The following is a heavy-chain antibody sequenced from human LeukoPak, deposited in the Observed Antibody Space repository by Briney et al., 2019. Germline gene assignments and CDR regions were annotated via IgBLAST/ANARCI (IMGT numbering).Heavy chain of an antibody. CDR3: ASYDSSGYRFDY. CDR2: IIPIFGTA. V-gene: IGHV1-69*05. Sequence: SVKVSCKASGYTFTSYGISWVRQAPGQGLEWMGGIIPIFGTANYAQKFQGRVTITTDESTSTAYMELSSLRSEDTAVYYCASYDSSGYRFDYWGQGTLVTVSS. J-gene: IGHJ4*02. D-gene: IGHD3-22*01. CDR1: GYTFTSYG.